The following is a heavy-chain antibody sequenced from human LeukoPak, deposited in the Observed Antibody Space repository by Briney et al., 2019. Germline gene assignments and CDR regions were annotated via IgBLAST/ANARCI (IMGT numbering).Heavy chain of an antibody. Sequence: SETLSHTCSVSGVSISSGDYYWSWIRQPPGKGLEWIGHIYYSGTTDYNPTLRSRVSISVDTSKNQFSLKLSSVTAADTAVYYCARDRYFIGFDYWGQGTLVTVSS. D-gene: IGHD3-9*01. CDR1: GVSISSGDYY. J-gene: IGHJ4*02. CDR3: ARDRYFIGFDY. CDR2: IYYSGTT. V-gene: IGHV4-30-4*01.